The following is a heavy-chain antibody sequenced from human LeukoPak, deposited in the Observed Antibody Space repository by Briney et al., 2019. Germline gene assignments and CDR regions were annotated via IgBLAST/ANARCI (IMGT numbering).Heavy chain of an antibody. CDR3: ARVSSGWSHYYYYYGMDV. Sequence: PSETLSLTCTVSGGSISSYYWSRIRQPPGKGLEWIGSIYYSGSTYYNPSLKSRVTISVDTSKNQFSLKLSSVTAADTAVYYCARVSSGWSHYYYYYGMDVWGQGTTVTVSS. CDR1: GGSISSYY. D-gene: IGHD6-19*01. V-gene: IGHV4-39*07. CDR2: IYYSGST. J-gene: IGHJ6*02.